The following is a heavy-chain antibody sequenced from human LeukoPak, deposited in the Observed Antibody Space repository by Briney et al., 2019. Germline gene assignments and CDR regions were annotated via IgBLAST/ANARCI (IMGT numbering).Heavy chain of an antibody. CDR1: GFTFSSYW. Sequence: GGSLRLSCAASGFTFSSYWMSWVRQAPGKGLEWVANIKQDGSEKYYVDSVKGRFTISRDNAKNSLYLQMTSLRAEDTAVYYCARDRYYGSGSYYLGDYWGQGTLVTVSS. CDR2: IKQDGSEK. J-gene: IGHJ4*02. V-gene: IGHV3-7*01. CDR3: ARDRYYGSGSYYLGDY. D-gene: IGHD3-10*01.